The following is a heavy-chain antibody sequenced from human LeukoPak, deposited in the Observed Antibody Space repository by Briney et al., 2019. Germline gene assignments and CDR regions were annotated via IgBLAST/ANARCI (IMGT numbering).Heavy chain of an antibody. V-gene: IGHV1-2*02. CDR3: ARDRVTDWNPSNWFDP. CDR1: GYTFTGYY. CDR2: INPNSGGT. D-gene: IGHD1-1*01. Sequence: ASVKVSCKASGYTFTGYYMHWVRQAPGQGLERMGWINPNSGGTNYAQKFQGRVTMTRDTSISTAYMELSRLRSDDTAVYYCARDRVTDWNPSNWFDPWGQGTLVTVSS. J-gene: IGHJ5*02.